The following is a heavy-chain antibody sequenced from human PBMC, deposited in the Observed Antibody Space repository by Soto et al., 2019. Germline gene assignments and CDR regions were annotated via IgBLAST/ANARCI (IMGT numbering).Heavy chain of an antibody. D-gene: IGHD2-2*03. V-gene: IGHV3-23*01. CDR2: IYGGGNGR. Sequence: EVQVLESGGGLVQPGGSLRLSCAATGFTFSDFAMSWVRQAPGKGLEWVSRIYGGGNGRHYADSVKGRVTISRDNSKNTLYLHMNSLRAEDTAVYYCAKMEGMDPWAYSFDYWGQGTLVTVSS. J-gene: IGHJ4*02. CDR1: GFTFSDFA. CDR3: AKMEGMDPWAYSFDY.